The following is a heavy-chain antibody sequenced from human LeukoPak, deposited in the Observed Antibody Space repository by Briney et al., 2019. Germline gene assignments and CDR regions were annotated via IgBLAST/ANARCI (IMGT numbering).Heavy chain of an antibody. D-gene: IGHD1-1*01. Sequence: SETLSLTCTVSGGSISNYYWSWIRQPPGKGLEGIAYIYYSGRTNYNPSLTSRVTISVDTCKNKFSLKLNSVTAPDTAVYYCARTLDDGTLDYWGQGTLVTVSS. J-gene: IGHJ4*02. CDR1: GGSISNYY. V-gene: IGHV4-59*01. CDR2: IYYSGRT. CDR3: ARTLDDGTLDY.